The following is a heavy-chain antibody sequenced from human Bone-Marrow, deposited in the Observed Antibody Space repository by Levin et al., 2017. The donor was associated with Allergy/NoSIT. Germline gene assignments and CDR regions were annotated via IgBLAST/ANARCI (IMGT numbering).Heavy chain of an antibody. V-gene: IGHV3-53*01. J-gene: IGHJ3*01. CDR1: GFTVSGNS. CDR2: IYGASTA. CDR3: ARGGGDAFDV. D-gene: IGHD2-15*01. Sequence: PGGSLRLSCAASGFTVSGNSMSWVRQAPGKGLEWVSVIYGASTAYYADSVKGRFTISRDNSKNTVYLQMNSLKAEDTAMYYCARGGGDAFDVWGQGTVVSVSS.